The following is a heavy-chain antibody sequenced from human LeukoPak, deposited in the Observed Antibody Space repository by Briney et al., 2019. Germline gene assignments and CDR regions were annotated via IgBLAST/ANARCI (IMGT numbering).Heavy chain of an antibody. D-gene: IGHD3-22*01. CDR1: GFIFSSYA. CDR2: LSSSGGRT. Sequence: GGSLRLSCAASGFIFSSYAMTWVCQAPGKGLEWVSSLSSSGGRTYYADSVKGRFTISRDNSKNTLYLQLNSLRVEDTALYYCARSHDNTGYSHFDYWGQGTLVTVS. J-gene: IGHJ4*02. V-gene: IGHV3-23*01. CDR3: ARSHDNTGYSHFDY.